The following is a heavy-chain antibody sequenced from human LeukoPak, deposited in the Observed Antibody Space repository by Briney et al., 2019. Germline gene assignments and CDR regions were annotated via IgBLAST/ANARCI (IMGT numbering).Heavy chain of an antibody. CDR1: GFTFSSSS. CDR2: ISSSSSTI. J-gene: IGHJ6*02. CDR3: ARDLVVSSYYYGMDV. D-gene: IGHD2-15*01. V-gene: IGHV3-48*04. Sequence: GGSLRLSCAASGFTFSSSSMNWVRQAPGKGLEWVSYISSSSSTIHYADSVKGRFTISRDSAKNSLYLQMNSLRAEDTAVYYCARDLVVSSYYYGMDVWGQGTTVTVSS.